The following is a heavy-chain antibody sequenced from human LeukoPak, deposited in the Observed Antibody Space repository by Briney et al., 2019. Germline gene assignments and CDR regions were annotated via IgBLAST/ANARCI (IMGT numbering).Heavy chain of an antibody. Sequence: GASVKVSCKASGYTFTSYGISWVRRAPGQGLEWMGWISAYNGNTNYAQKLQGRVTMTTDTSTSTAYMELRSLRSDDTAVYYCARRTMVRGVDAFDIWGQGTMVTVSS. D-gene: IGHD3-10*01. J-gene: IGHJ3*02. CDR2: ISAYNGNT. V-gene: IGHV1-18*01. CDR3: ARRTMVRGVDAFDI. CDR1: GYTFTSYG.